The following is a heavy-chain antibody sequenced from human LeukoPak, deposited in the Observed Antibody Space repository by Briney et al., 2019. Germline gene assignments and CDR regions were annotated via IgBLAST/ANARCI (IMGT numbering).Heavy chain of an antibody. CDR2: TYVSGTT. CDR3: AGGYSATINWFDP. D-gene: IGHD2-21*01. V-gene: IGHV4-61*02. Sequence: PSETLSLTCTVSGDSISSGTFYWSWIRQPAGKGLEWIGRTYVSGTTNYNPSVKSRVTISVDTSKNQFSLKLTSVTAADTAVYYCAGGYSATINWFDPWGQGTLVTVSS. CDR1: GDSISSGTFY. J-gene: IGHJ5*02.